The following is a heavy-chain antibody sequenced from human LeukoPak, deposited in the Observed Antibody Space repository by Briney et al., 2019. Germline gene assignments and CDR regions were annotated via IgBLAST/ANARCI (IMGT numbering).Heavy chain of an antibody. V-gene: IGHV1-18*01. J-gene: IGHJ6*02. CDR3: ARDAGQEWHYYGMDV. CDR2: ISGYTGKA. Sequence: ASMKVSCKASGYSFTSYVISWVRQAPGQGLEWLGRISGYTGKANYAEKFQGRVTMTMETSTRTVYMELRSLRSDDTAVYYCARDAGQEWHYYGMDVWGQGTTVTVSS. D-gene: IGHD3-3*01. CDR1: GYSFTSYV.